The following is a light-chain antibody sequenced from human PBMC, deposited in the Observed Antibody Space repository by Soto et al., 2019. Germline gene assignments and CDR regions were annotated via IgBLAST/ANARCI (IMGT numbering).Light chain of an antibody. Sequence: EIVLTQSPGTLSLSPGETATVSCRATESLITKALAWYQQKPGQAPRLLIYGAFTRDAAIPDRFNGSGSGTDFALTISRLELEDSAVDYCQQYGVSPLTFVPGTKVEIK. CDR3: QQYGVSPLT. J-gene: IGKJ3*01. V-gene: IGKV3-20*01. CDR2: GAF. CDR1: ESLITKA.